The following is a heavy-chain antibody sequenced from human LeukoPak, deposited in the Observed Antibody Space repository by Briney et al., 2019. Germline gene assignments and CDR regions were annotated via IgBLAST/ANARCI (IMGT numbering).Heavy chain of an antibody. CDR2: IYYSGST. CDR1: GGSISSYY. J-gene: IGHJ4*02. Sequence: PETLSLTCTVSGGSISSYYWSWIRQPPGKGLEWIGYIYYSGSTNYNPSLKSRVTISVDTSKNQFSLKLSSVTAADTAVYYCARGGGDTAMVTFYFDYWGQGTLVTVSS. D-gene: IGHD5-18*01. V-gene: IGHV4-59*01. CDR3: ARGGGDTAMVTFYFDY.